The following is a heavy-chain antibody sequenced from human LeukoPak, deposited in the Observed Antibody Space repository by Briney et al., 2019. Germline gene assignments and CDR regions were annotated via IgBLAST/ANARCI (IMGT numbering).Heavy chain of an antibody. CDR1: GLTSRSYE. CDR2: ISIIGSTI. J-gene: IGHJ4*02. V-gene: IGHV3-48*03. CDR3: ARGSTSSDSYGYY. Sequence: GGSLSPSGEASGLTSRSYELNWFRKAPGKGLEWISYISIIGSTIYYADSVKGRFTISRDNAKSSLYLQMNSLRAEDTAVYYCARGSTSSDSYGYYWGQGILVTVSS. D-gene: IGHD5-18*01.